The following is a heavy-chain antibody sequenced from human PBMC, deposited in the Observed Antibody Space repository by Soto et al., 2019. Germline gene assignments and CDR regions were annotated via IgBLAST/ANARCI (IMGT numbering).Heavy chain of an antibody. CDR2: IYYSGRT. J-gene: IGHJ4*02. CDR3: ARVSLWYYYDSSAYRESYYFDS. V-gene: IGHV4-39*01. D-gene: IGHD3-22*01. CDR1: GDSISISSYY. Sequence: PSETLSLTCAVSGDSISISSYYWGWIRQPPGKGLEWIGNIYYSGRTYYNPSLKSRVTFSVDTSKKQFSLKLTSVTAADTAVYYCARVSLWYYYDSSAYRESYYFDSWGQGTRVSVAS.